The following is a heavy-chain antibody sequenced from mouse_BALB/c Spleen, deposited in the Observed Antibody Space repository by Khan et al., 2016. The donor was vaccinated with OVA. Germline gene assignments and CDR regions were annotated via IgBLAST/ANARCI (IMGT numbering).Heavy chain of an antibody. V-gene: IGHV9-4*02. CDR1: GYTFTTAG. D-gene: IGHD2-2*01. CDR2: INTHSGVP. J-gene: IGHJ1*01. Sequence: QIQLVQSGPELKKPGETVRISCKASGYTFTTAGMQWVQKMPGKGLKWIGWINTHSGVPKYAEDFKGRFAFSLETSASTAYLQITNLKNEDTATKLCASGYGYGWYFDVWGAGTRVTVAS. CDR3: ASGYGYGWYFDV.